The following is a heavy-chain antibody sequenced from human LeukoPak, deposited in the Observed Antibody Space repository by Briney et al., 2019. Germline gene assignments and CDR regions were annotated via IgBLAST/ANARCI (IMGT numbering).Heavy chain of an antibody. D-gene: IGHD3-10*01. J-gene: IGHJ4*02. CDR3: ARGPRSGGSGSYYYY. Sequence: SETLSLTCAVYGGSFSGYYWSWIRQPPGKGLEWIGEINHSGSTNQNPSLKSRVTISVGTSKNQFSLKLSSVTAADTAVYYCARGPRSGGSGSYYYYWGQGTLVTVSS. CDR2: INHSGST. CDR1: GGSFSGYY. V-gene: IGHV4-34*01.